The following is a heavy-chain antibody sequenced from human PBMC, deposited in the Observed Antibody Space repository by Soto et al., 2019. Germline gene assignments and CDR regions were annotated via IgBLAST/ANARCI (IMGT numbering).Heavy chain of an antibody. D-gene: IGHD5-12*01. CDR2: ISSSSSTI. CDR3: ARSSSGYVNNYFYYMDV. V-gene: IGHV3-48*01. CDR1: GFTFSSYS. Sequence: EVQLVDSGGGLVQPGGSLRLSCAASGFTFSSYSMNWVRQAPGKGLEWVSYISSSSSTIYYADSVKGRFTISRDNAKNALYLQMNSLRAEDTAVYDCARSSSGYVNNYFYYMDVWGKGTTVTVSS. J-gene: IGHJ6*03.